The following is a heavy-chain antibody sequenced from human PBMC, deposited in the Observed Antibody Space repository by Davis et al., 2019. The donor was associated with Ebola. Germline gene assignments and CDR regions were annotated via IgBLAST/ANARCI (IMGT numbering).Heavy chain of an antibody. Sequence: AASVKVSCKASGGTFSSYAISWVRQAPGQGLEWMGGIIPIFGTANYAQKFQGRVTITADESTSTAHMELCSLRSEDTAVYYCARWVAGSSSYFDYWGQGTLVTVS. CDR2: IIPIFGTA. CDR3: ARWVAGSSSYFDY. J-gene: IGHJ4*02. V-gene: IGHV1-69*13. D-gene: IGHD2-2*01. CDR1: GGTFSSYA.